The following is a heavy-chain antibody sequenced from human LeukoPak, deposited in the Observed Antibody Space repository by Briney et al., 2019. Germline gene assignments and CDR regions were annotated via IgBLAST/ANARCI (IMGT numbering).Heavy chain of an antibody. CDR2: IYSGGST. CDR3: AREVVVVGAAGGGFDC. J-gene: IGHJ4*02. D-gene: IGHD1-26*01. V-gene: IGHV3-53*01. Sequence: GGSLRLSCAASGFTVSSNYMSWVRQAPGKGLEWVSVIYSGGSTYHADPVKGRFTISRDNSKNTLYLQVNSLRAEDTAVYYCAREVVVVGAAGGGFDCWGQGTLVTVSS. CDR1: GFTVSSNY.